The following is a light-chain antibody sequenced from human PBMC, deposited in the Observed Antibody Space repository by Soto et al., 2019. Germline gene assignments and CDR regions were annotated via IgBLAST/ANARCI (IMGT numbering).Light chain of an antibody. CDR1: QGISSY. J-gene: IGKJ2*01. V-gene: IGKV1-8*01. CDR2: AAS. CDR3: QQYYSYPYT. Sequence: IQMTQSPSSFSASTGDRVTITCRASQGISSYLAWYQQKPGKAPKLLIYAASTLQSGVPSRFSGSGSGTDFTLTISCLQSEDFATYYCQQYYSYPYTFGQGTK.